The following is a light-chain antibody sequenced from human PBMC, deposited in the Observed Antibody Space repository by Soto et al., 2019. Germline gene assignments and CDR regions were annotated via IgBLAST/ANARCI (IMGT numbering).Light chain of an antibody. V-gene: IGKV3-20*01. J-gene: IGKJ1*01. CDR3: QQYCCSPKT. Sequence: EIVLTQSPGTLSLSPWERATLSCRASQSVTSNYLAWYQQKPGQAPRLLIFNASTRATGIPDRFSGSGSGTDFTLTISTLEPEDFAVYYCQQYCCSPKTFGQGTKVDIK. CDR1: QSVTSNY. CDR2: NAS.